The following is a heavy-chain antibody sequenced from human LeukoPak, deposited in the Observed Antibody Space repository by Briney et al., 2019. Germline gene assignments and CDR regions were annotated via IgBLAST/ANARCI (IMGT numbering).Heavy chain of an antibody. CDR2: IYYSGST. D-gene: IGHD6-6*01. J-gene: IGHJ4*02. V-gene: IGHV4-61*08. CDR1: GGSISSGGHY. CDR3: ARQGGQLVREGFDY. Sequence: SQTLSLTCTVSGGSISSGGHYWSWIRQPPGKGLEWIGYIYYSGSTNYNPSLKSRVTILVDTSKNQFSLKLSSVTAADTAVYYCARQGGQLVREGFDYWGQGTLVTVSS.